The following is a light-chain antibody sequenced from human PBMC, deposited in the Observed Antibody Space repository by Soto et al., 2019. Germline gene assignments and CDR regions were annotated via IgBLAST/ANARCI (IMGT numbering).Light chain of an antibody. CDR1: QTISSW. Sequence: IHMSQSPSTLAGSVGGSVPITCRASQTISSWLAWYQQKPGKARKLLIYKASTLKSGVPSRFSGSGSGTEFTLTISSLQPDDFATYYCQHYNSYSEAFGQGTKVDIK. J-gene: IGKJ1*01. CDR3: QHYNSYSEA. CDR2: KAS. V-gene: IGKV1-5*03.